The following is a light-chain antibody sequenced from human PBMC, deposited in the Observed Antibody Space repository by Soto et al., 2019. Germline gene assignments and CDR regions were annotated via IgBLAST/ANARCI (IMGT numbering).Light chain of an antibody. CDR3: QQYNNWPCT. CDR2: GAS. Sequence: EIVMTQSPATLSVSPGERATLSCRASQSVNSNLVWYQQKPGQAPRLLIYGASTRATGIPGRFSGSGSGTEFTLTISSLQSEDFAVYYCQQYNNWPCTFGQGTKVKIK. J-gene: IGKJ1*01. CDR1: QSVNSN. V-gene: IGKV3-15*01.